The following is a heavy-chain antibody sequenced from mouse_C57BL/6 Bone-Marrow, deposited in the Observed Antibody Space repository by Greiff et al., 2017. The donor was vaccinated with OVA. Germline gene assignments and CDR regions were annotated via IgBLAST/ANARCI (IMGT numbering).Heavy chain of an antibody. CDR1: GFNIKDYY. CDR3: TTRGRYGRYYFDY. CDR2: IDPEDGDT. Sequence: VQLQQSGAELVRPGASVKLSCTASGFNIKDYYMHWVKQRPEQGLEWIGRIDPEDGDTESAPKFQGKATMTADTSSNTAYLQLSSLTSEDTAVYYCTTRGRYGRYYFDYWGQGTTLTVSS. J-gene: IGHJ2*01. D-gene: IGHD1-1*01. V-gene: IGHV14-1*01.